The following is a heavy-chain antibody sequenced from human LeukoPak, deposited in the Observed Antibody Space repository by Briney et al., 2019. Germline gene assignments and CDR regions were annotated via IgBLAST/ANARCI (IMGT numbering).Heavy chain of an antibody. CDR3: ATALSNPFYDSSGYYYGYFQH. D-gene: IGHD3-22*01. CDR1: GYTLTELS. Sequence: ASVKVSCKVFGYTLTELSMHWVRQATGKGLEWMGGFDPEDGESVYAQKFQGRVTMTEDTSTDTAYMELSSLRSEDTAVYYCATALSNPFYDSSGYYYGYFQHWGQGTLVTVSS. V-gene: IGHV1-24*01. J-gene: IGHJ1*01. CDR2: FDPEDGES.